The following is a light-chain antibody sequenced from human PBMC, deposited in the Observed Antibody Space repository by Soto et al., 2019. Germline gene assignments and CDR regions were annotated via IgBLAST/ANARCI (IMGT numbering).Light chain of an antibody. CDR3: NSYAGSNNVV. CDR2: EVT. V-gene: IGLV2-8*01. Sequence: QSVLTQPPSASGSPGQSVTISCTGTSSDLGGYNYVSWYQQHPGKAPKLMIYEVTKRPSGVPDRFSGSKSGNTASLTVSGIQAEDAADYYCNSYAGSNNVVFGGGTKVTVL. J-gene: IGLJ2*01. CDR1: SSDLGGYNY.